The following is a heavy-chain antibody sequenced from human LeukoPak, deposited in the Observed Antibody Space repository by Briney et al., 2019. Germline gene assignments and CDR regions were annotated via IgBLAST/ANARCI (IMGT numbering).Heavy chain of an antibody. CDR3: ARDNSVRDEAWWFNP. Sequence: GASVKVSCKASGYTFNSYGINWVRQAPGQGLEWMGWIRAYNGNTNYAQKVQGRVTMTTDTSTSTAYMELRSLRSDDTAVYYCARDNSVRDEAWWFNPWGQGTLVTVSS. CDR1: GYTFNSYG. D-gene: IGHD5-24*01. J-gene: IGHJ5*02. V-gene: IGHV1-18*01. CDR2: IRAYNGNT.